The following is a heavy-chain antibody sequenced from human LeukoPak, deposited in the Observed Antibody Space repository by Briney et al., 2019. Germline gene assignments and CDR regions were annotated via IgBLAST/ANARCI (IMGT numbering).Heavy chain of an antibody. CDR1: GFTFSSYE. J-gene: IGHJ6*02. D-gene: IGHD3-22*01. CDR2: ISSSSSTI. Sequence: GGSLRLSCAASGFTFSSYEMNWVRQAPGKGLEWVSYISSSSSTIYYADSVKGRFTISRDNAKNSLYLQMNSLRAEDTAVYYCARDDPHLLLPAYYYYGMDVWGQGTTVTVSS. CDR3: ARDDPHLLLPAYYYYGMDV. V-gene: IGHV3-48*03.